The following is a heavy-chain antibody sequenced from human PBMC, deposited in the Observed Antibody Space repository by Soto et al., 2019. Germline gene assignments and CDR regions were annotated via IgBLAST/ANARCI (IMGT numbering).Heavy chain of an antibody. D-gene: IGHD2-21*01. CDR1: GGSINVGGCY. CDR2: IYYAGST. CDR3: ARETVRGKDSEAFDI. Sequence: PSETLSLTCTVSGGSINVGGCYWSWIRLHPGTGLEWIGHIYYAGSTNYNPPLESRLTISLDTSKNQFSLKLMSVTAADTAVYYCARETVRGKDSEAFDIWGQGTMVTVSS. V-gene: IGHV4-31*03. J-gene: IGHJ3*02.